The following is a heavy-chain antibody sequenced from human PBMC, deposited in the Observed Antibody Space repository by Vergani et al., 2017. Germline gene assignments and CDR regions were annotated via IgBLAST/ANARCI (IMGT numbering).Heavy chain of an antibody. J-gene: IGHJ3*02. CDR1: GASVNSYY. D-gene: IGHD2-21*02. Sequence: QVKLQESGPGLVKPSETLSLTCTVSGASVNSYYWSWIRQPPGKGLEWIGYIYYSGSTNYNPSLKSRVTISVDTSKNQFSLKLSSVTAADTAVYYCARNPYCGGDCYSDAFDIWGQGTKVTVTS. CDR2: IYYSGST. V-gene: IGHV4-59*02. CDR3: ARNPYCGGDCYSDAFDI.